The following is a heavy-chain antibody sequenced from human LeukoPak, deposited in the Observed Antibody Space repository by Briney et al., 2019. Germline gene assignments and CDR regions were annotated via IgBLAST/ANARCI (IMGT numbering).Heavy chain of an antibody. CDR3: ARFYCTSTNCYYYYYYMDV. CDR1: GFTFSSYA. J-gene: IGHJ6*03. Sequence: GGSLRLSCAASGFTFSSYAMNWVRQAPGKGLEWVSYISSSGTTIFYADSVKGRFTISRDNANNSLYLQMNSLRAEDTAVYYCARFYCTSTNCYYYYYYMDVWGKGTTVTVSS. CDR2: ISSSGTTI. V-gene: IGHV3-48*01. D-gene: IGHD2-2*01.